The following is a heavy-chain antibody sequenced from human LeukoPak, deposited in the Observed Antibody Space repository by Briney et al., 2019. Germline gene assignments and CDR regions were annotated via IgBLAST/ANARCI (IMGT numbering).Heavy chain of an antibody. D-gene: IGHD2-15*01. CDR1: GGSISSYY. CDR3: ARVATYCSGGSCYFLGNYFDY. CDR2: INHSGST. Sequence: SETLSLTCTVSGGSISSYYWSWIRQPPGKGLEWIGEINHSGSTNYNPSLKSRVTISVDTSKNQFSLKLSSVTAADTAVYYCARVATYCSGGSCYFLGNYFDYWGQGTLVTVSS. V-gene: IGHV4-34*01. J-gene: IGHJ4*02.